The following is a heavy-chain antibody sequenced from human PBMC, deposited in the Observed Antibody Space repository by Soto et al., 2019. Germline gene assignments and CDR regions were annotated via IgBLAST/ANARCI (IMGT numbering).Heavy chain of an antibody. Sequence: SETLSLTCTVSGGSISSYYWSWIRQPPGKGLEWIGYIYYNGSTNYNPSLKSRVTISVDTSKNQFSLKLSSVTAADTAVYYCARGSWDSSGVDYWGQGTLVTVSS. CDR1: GGSISSYY. V-gene: IGHV4-59*01. J-gene: IGHJ4*02. D-gene: IGHD3-22*01. CDR3: ARGSWDSSGVDY. CDR2: IYYNGST.